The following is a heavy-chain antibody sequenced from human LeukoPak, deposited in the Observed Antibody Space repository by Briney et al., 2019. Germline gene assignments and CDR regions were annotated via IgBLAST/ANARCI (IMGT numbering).Heavy chain of an antibody. D-gene: IGHD5-12*01. CDR3: ATEVVATSFPHDAFDI. J-gene: IGHJ3*02. Sequence: ASVKVSCKASGYTFNGHYMHWVRQAPGQGLEWMGWINPNSGGTNYAQKFQGGVTMTRDTSITTAYMELSSLRSDDTAVYYCATEVVATSFPHDAFDIWGQGTMVTVPS. CDR1: GYTFNGHY. V-gene: IGHV1-2*02. CDR2: INPNSGGT.